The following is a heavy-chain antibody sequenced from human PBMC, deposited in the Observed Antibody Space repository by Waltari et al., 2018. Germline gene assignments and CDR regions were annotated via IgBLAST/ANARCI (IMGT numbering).Heavy chain of an antibody. CDR3: VRQRSADFWSGYFDL. CDR1: GDSISTSTFY. V-gene: IGHV4-39*01. D-gene: IGHD3-3*01. Sequence: QAPLQELGPGQVKPSETLSFRCAAHGDSISTSTFYWGWVRQPPGKGLEWVGSVYYNGYKFYNPSLKSRLTLSMDTSNNHFSLSLTSVTAADTAVYYCVRQRSADFWSGYFDLWGQGTLVTVSS. CDR2: VYYNGYK. J-gene: IGHJ4*02.